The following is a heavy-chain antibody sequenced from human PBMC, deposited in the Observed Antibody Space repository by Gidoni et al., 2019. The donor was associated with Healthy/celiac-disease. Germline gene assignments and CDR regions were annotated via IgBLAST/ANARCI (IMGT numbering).Heavy chain of an antibody. D-gene: IGHD3-22*01. CDR2: ISWNSGSI. CDR1: GFTFDDYA. Sequence: EVQLVESGGGLVQPGRSLRLYCAASGFTFDDYAMHWVRQAPGKGLEWVSGISWNSGSIGYADSVKGRFTISRDNAKNSLYLQMNSLRAEDTALYYCAKDIGSSGYYGLRDWGQGTLVTVSS. J-gene: IGHJ4*02. V-gene: IGHV3-9*01. CDR3: AKDIGSSGYYGLRD.